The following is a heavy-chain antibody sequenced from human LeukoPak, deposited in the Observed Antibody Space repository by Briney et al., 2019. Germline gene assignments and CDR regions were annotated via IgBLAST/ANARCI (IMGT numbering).Heavy chain of an antibody. V-gene: IGHV1-18*01. Sequence: EASVKVSCKASGYTFTSYGISWVRQAPGQGLEWMGWISAYNGNTNYAQKLQGRVTMTTDTSTSTAYMELRSLRSDDTAVYYCARDHEIYCSGGSCWRFDSWGQGTLVTVSS. D-gene: IGHD2-15*01. J-gene: IGHJ5*01. CDR2: ISAYNGNT. CDR3: ARDHEIYCSGGSCWRFDS. CDR1: GYTFTSYG.